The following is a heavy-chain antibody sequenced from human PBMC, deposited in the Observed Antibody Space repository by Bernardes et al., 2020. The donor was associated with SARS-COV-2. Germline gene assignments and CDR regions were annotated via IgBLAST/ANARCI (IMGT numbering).Heavy chain of an antibody. CDR3: AKDSVDGGSGYYYGDYCGVDV. CDR2: ISGRGGTT. Sequence: GGSLRLSCAASGFTFSNYAMNWVRQAPGKGLEWVSGISGRGGTTFYADSVKGRFTVSRDNFKNMLYLQLNSLRAEDTAVYYCAKDSVDGGSGYYYGDYCGVDVWDQGNTVTVSS. J-gene: IGHJ6*02. CDR1: GFTFSNYA. V-gene: IGHV3-23*01. D-gene: IGHD3-22*01.